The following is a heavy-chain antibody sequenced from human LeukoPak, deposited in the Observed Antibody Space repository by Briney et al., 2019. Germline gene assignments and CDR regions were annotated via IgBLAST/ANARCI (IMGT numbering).Heavy chain of an antibody. CDR2: ISNGKT. J-gene: IGHJ4*02. CDR3: AKRGVVIRVILVGFHKEAYYFDS. Sequence: GGSLRLSCVASGFPFSSHAMSWVRQPPGKGLEWVSAISNGKTYYADSVRGRFTISRDNPKNTLYLQMNSLRAEDTAVYFCAKRGVVIRVILVGFHKEAYYFDSWGQGALVTVSS. CDR1: GFPFSSHA. V-gene: IGHV3-23*01. D-gene: IGHD3-22*01.